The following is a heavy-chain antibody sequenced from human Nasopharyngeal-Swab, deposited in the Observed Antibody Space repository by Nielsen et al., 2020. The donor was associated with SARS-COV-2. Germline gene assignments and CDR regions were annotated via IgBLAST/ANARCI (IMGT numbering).Heavy chain of an antibody. Sequence: ASVKVSCKASGYTFIGYYIHWVRQAPGQGLEWMGWINPNSGGTNYAQKFQGRVTMTRDTSISTAYMKLSRLRSDDTAVYYCARVVWVDWDAFHIWGQGTIVTVSS. CDR2: INPNSGGT. CDR1: GYTFIGYY. D-gene: IGHD3-16*01. J-gene: IGHJ3*02. CDR3: ARVVWVDWDAFHI. V-gene: IGHV1-2*02.